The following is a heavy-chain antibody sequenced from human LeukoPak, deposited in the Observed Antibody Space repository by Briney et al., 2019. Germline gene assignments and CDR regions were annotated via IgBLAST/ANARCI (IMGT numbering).Heavy chain of an antibody. V-gene: IGHV3-74*01. D-gene: IGHD3-16*01. CDR2: INSDGSST. CDR1: GFTFSSYW. J-gene: IGHJ4*02. Sequence: PGGSLRLSCAASGFTFSSYWMHWVRQAPGKGLVWVSRINSDGSSTSYADSAKGRFTISRDNAKNTLYLQMNSLRAEDTAVYYCARDWYSLGGAYNEGYHDYWGQGTLVTVSS. CDR3: ARDWYSLGGAYNEGYHDY.